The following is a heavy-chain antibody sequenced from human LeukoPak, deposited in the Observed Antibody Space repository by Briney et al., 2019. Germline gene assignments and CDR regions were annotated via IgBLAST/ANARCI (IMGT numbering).Heavy chain of an antibody. CDR3: ARGPVDSSGPNYFDY. J-gene: IGHJ4*02. D-gene: IGHD3-22*01. CDR1: GGSFSGYY. Sequence: SETLSLTCAVYGGSFSGYYWSWIRQPPGKGLEWIGEINHSGSTNYNPSLKSRVTISVDTSKNQFSLKLSSVTAADTAVYHCARGPVDSSGPNYFDYWGQGTLVTVSS. CDR2: INHSGST. V-gene: IGHV4-34*01.